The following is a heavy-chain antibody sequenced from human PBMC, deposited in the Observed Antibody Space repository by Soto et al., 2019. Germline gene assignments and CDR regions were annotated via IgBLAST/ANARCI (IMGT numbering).Heavy chain of an antibody. D-gene: IGHD2-2*01. CDR2: INHSGST. J-gene: IGHJ6*02. V-gene: IGHV4-34*01. Sequence: SSETLSLTCAGYGGSFSGYYWSGIRQPPGKGLEWIGEINHSGSTNYNPSLKSRVTISVDTSKNQFSLKLSSVTAADTAGYYCARGRGYCSSTRCPYYGMDVSGPAPTVTLSS. CDR3: ARGRGYCSSTRCPYYGMDV. CDR1: GGSFSGYY.